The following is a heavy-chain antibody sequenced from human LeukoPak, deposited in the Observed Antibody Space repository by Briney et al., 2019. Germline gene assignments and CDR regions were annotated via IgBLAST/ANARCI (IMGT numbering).Heavy chain of an antibody. D-gene: IGHD2-15*01. J-gene: IGHJ3*02. Sequence: SETLSLTCTASGGSISSSSYYWGWIRQPPGKGLEWIGSIYYSGSTYYNPSLKSRVTISVDTSKNQFSLKLSSVTAADTAVYYCNSCSGGSCYGTGAFDIWGQGTMVTVSS. CDR3: NSCSGGSCYGTGAFDI. CDR1: GGSISSSSYY. V-gene: IGHV4-39*07. CDR2: IYYSGST.